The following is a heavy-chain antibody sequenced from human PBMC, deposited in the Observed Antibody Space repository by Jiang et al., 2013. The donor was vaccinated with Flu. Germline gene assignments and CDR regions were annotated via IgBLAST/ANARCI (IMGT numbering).Heavy chain of an antibody. J-gene: IGHJ5*02. CDR2: MNPNSGNT. Sequence: TSYDINWVRQATGQGLEWMGWMNPNSGNTGYAQKFQGRVTMTRNTSISTAYMELSSLRSEDTAVYYCARKAGYSYGSNWFDPWGQGTLVTVSS. V-gene: IGHV1-8*01. D-gene: IGHD5-18*01. CDR1: TSYD. CDR3: ARKAGYSYGSNWFDP.